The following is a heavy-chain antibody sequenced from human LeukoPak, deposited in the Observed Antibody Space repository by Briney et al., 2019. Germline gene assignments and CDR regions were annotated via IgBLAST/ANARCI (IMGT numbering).Heavy chain of an antibody. CDR3: AREGDCSNCYFGY. J-gene: IGHJ4*02. CDR1: GFIVSSNY. D-gene: IGHD6-13*01. Sequence: GGSLRLSCAASGFIVSSNYKSWVRQAPGKGLEWVSIIYSGGNTYYADSVNGRFTISRDNSKNTLYLQMNSLRAEDTAVYYCAREGDCSNCYFGYWGQGTLVSVSS. V-gene: IGHV3-53*01. CDR2: IYSGGNT.